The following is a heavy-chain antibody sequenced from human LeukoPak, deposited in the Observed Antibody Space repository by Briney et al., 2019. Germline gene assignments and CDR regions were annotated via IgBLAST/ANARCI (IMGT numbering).Heavy chain of an antibody. J-gene: IGHJ3*02. V-gene: IGHV1-69*04. CDR1: GGTFSSYA. Sequence: SVKVSCKASGGTFSSYAISWVRQAPGQGLEWMGRIIPILGIANYAQKFQGRATITADKSTSTAYMELSSLRSEDTAVYYCARGGVVQRGDAFDIWGQGTMVTVSS. CDR3: ARGGVVQRGDAFDI. CDR2: IIPILGIA. D-gene: IGHD2-2*01.